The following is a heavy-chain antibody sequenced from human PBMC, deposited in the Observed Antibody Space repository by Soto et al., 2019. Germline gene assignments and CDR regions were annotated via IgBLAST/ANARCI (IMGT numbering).Heavy chain of an antibody. CDR1: GFAFSRYT. J-gene: IGHJ4*02. V-gene: IGHV3-21*05. CDR3: AKEYGRLDY. Sequence: GGSLRLSCAASGFAFSRYTMHWVRQAPGKGLEWVSYISSSSGYTNYADSVKGRFTISRDNAKNSLYLQMNSLRAEDTAVYYCAKEYGRLDYWGQGTLVTVSS. D-gene: IGHD4-17*01. CDR2: ISSSSGYT.